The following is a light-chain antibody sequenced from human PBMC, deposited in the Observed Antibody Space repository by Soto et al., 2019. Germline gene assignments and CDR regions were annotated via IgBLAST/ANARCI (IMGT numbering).Light chain of an antibody. V-gene: IGKV3-20*01. CDR3: QQYGSAPPYP. CDR2: GAS. Sequence: EIVLTQSPGTLSLSPGERATLSCRASQSVSSSYLAWYQQKPGQAPRLLLYGASSRATGIPDRFSGSGSGTDFTLTISRLEPEEFAVYYWQQYGSAPPYPFGQRTKLEIK. CDR1: QSVSSSY. J-gene: IGKJ2*01.